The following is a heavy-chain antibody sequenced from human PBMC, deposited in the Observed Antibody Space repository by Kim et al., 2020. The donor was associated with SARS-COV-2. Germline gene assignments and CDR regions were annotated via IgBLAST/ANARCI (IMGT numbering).Heavy chain of an antibody. V-gene: IGHV3-33*06. J-gene: IGHJ4*02. CDR3: AKGPDIVVVVAATWGFDY. Sequence: KGRFTISRDNSKNTLYLQMNGLRAEDTAVYYCAKGPDIVVVVAATWGFDYWGQGTLVTVSS. D-gene: IGHD2-15*01.